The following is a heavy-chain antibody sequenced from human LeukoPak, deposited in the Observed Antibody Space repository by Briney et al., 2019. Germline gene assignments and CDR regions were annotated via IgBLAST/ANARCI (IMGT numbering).Heavy chain of an antibody. Sequence: ASVKVSCKASGGTFSSYAISWVRQAPGQGLEWMGIINPNDAGRKYAQNFQGRVTLTRDMSTSTDYMELRSLKSEDTAVYYCARDNSVGDIAWWFDPWGQGTLVTVSS. CDR3: ARDNSVGDIAWWFDP. CDR2: INPNDAGR. V-gene: IGHV1-46*01. D-gene: IGHD3-10*01. CDR1: GGTFSSYA. J-gene: IGHJ5*02.